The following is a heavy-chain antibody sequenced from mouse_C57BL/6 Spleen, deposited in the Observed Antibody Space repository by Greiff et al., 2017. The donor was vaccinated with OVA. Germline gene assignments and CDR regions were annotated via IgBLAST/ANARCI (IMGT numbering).Heavy chain of an antibody. Sequence: VKLMESGAELAKPGASVKLSCKASGYTFTSYWMHWVKQRPGQGLEWIGYINPSSGYTKYNQKFKDKATLTADKSSSTAYMQLSSLTYEDSAVYYCARPDYGSSYAMDYWGQGTSVTVSS. CDR2: INPSSGYT. CDR3: ARPDYGSSYAMDY. D-gene: IGHD1-1*01. J-gene: IGHJ4*01. V-gene: IGHV1-7*01. CDR1: GYTFTSYW.